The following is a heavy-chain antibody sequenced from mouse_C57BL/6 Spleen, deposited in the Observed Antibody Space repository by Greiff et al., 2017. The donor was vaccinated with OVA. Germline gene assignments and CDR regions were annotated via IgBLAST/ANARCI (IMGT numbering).Heavy chain of an antibody. Sequence: QVQLKESGAELARPGASVKLSCKASGYTFTSYGISWVKQRTGQGLEWIGEIYPRSGNTYYNEKFKGKATLTADKSSSTAYMELRSLTSEDSAVYFCASRGSWDYFDYWGQGTTLTVSS. CDR1: GYTFTSYG. J-gene: IGHJ2*01. D-gene: IGHD1-2*01. CDR2: IYPRSGNT. V-gene: IGHV1-81*01. CDR3: ASRGSWDYFDY.